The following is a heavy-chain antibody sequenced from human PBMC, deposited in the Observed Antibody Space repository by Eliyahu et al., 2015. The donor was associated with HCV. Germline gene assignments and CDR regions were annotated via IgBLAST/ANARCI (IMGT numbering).Heavy chain of an antibody. Sequence: QVQLQESGPELVKPSGTLSLTCAVSGGSISNNNWWSWVRQPPGKGLEWIGEVHHSGSTNYNPSLKSRVIISMDRSKNQFSLKLNSVTAADTAVYFCASDDLESGVMYWGQGTLVTVSS. V-gene: IGHV4-4*02. CDR2: VHHSGST. CDR3: ASDDLESGVMY. CDR1: GGSISNNNW. D-gene: IGHD2-21*01. J-gene: IGHJ4*02.